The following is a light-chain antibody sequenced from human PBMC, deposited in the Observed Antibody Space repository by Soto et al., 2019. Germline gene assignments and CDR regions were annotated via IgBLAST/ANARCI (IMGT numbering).Light chain of an antibody. CDR2: RNN. J-gene: IGLJ2*01. CDR3: AAWDDSLSGRVV. CDR1: SSNIGSNY. V-gene: IGLV1-47*01. Sequence: QAVVTQPPSASGTPGQRVTISCSGSSSNIGSNYVYWYQQLPGTAPKLLIYRNNQRPSGVPDRFSGSKSGTSASLAISGLRSEDEADYYCAAWDDSLSGRVVFGGGTKRTVL.